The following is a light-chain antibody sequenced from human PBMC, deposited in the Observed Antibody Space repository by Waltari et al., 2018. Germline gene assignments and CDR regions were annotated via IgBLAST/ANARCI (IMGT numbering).Light chain of an antibody. J-gene: IGKJ2*02. CDR3: QQSYSTPCT. V-gene: IGKV1-39*01. CDR2: AAS. Sequence: DIQMTQSPSSLSASVGDRVTITCRANQSISSYLNWYQQKPGIAPKLLIYAASSLQSGVPSRFSGSGSGTDFALTISSLQPEDFATYYCQQSYSTPCTFGQGTKLEIK. CDR1: QSISSY.